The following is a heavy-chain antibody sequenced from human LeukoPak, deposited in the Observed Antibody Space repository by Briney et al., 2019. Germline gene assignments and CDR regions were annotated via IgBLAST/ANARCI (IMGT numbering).Heavy chain of an antibody. D-gene: IGHD1-26*01. CDR2: INPNSGGT. CDR1: GYTFRGYY. CDR3: ARERGSGSYLY. V-gene: IGHV1-2*02. J-gene: IGHJ4*02. Sequence: GASVKVSCKASGYTFRGYYMHWVRQAPGQGLEWMGWINPNSGGTYYAQKFQGRVTMTRDTSISTAYMELSRLRSDDTAVYYCARERGSGSYLYWGQGTLVTVSS.